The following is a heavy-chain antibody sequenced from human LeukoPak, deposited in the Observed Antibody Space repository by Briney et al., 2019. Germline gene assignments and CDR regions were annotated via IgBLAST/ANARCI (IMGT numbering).Heavy chain of an antibody. D-gene: IGHD4-17*01. CDR2: MNPNSGNT. CDR3: ARVYGDYVVDY. J-gene: IGHJ4*02. Sequence: ASVKVSCKASGYTFTSYDINWVRQATGQGLEWMGWMNPNSGNTGYAQKFQGRVTITRNTSISTAYMELSSLRSEDTAVFYCARVYGDYVVDYWGQGTLVTVSS. CDR1: GYTFTSYD. V-gene: IGHV1-8*03.